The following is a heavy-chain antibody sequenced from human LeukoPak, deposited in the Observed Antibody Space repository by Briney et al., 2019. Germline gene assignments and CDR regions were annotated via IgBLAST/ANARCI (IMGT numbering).Heavy chain of an antibody. CDR1: GFTFNTHW. Sequence: GGSLRLSCAASGFTFNTHWMHWVRHAPGKGLVWVSRINTDGSTTNYADSVKGRFTISRDNAKNTLYLQMNSLRAEDTAVYYCARDLTWNQIDYWGQGSLVSVSS. CDR3: ARDLTWNQIDY. V-gene: IGHV3-74*01. CDR2: INTDGSTT. J-gene: IGHJ4*02. D-gene: IGHD1-1*01.